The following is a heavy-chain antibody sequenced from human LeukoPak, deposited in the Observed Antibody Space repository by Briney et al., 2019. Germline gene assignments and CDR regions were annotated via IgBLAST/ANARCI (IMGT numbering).Heavy chain of an antibody. V-gene: IGHV4-39*07. CDR3: ARDSSDMDV. CDR2: IYYSGST. J-gene: IGHJ6*03. Sequence: GSLRLSCTVSGFTFSSDSMSWVRQAPGKGLEWIGRIYYSGSTYYNPSLKSRVTISVDKTKNQCSLKLSSVTAADTAVYYCARDSSDMDVWGKGTTVSVSS. CDR1: GFTFSSDS.